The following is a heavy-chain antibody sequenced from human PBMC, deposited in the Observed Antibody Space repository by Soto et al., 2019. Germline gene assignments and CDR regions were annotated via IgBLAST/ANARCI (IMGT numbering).Heavy chain of an antibody. V-gene: IGHV1-18*04. CDR3: ARAGPPGGYQLQHGGWFDP. J-gene: IGHJ5*02. CDR2: ISAYNGNT. CDR1: GYTFTSYG. Sequence: ASVKVSCKASGYTFTSYGISWVRQAPGQGLEWMGWISAYNGNTNYAQKLQGRVTMTTDTSTSTAYMELRSLRSDDTAVYYCARAGPPGGYQLQHGGWFDPWGQGTLVTVSS. D-gene: IGHD2-2*01.